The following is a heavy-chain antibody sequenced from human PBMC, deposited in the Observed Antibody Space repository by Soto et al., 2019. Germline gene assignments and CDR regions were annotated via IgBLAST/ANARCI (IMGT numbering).Heavy chain of an antibody. CDR3: ARAAAAGAY. J-gene: IGHJ4*02. Sequence: GESLKISCAASGFTVSSNYMSWVRQAPGKGLEWVSVIYSGGSTYYADSVKGRFTISRDNSKNTLYLQMNSLRAEDTAVYYCARAAAAGAYWGQGTLVTVSS. CDR1: GFTVSSNY. V-gene: IGHV3-66*02. D-gene: IGHD6-13*01. CDR2: IYSGGST.